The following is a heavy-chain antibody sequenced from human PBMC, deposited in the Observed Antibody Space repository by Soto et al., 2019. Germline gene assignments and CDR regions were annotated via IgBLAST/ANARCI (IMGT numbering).Heavy chain of an antibody. Sequence: SVKVSCKASGGTFSSYAISWVRQAPGQGLEWMGGIIPIFGTANYAQKFQGRVTITADGSTSTAYMELSSLRSGDTAVYYCARDRYCSGGSCHNWFDPWGQGTLVTVSS. CDR1: GGTFSSYA. D-gene: IGHD2-15*01. J-gene: IGHJ5*02. V-gene: IGHV1-69*13. CDR2: IIPIFGTA. CDR3: ARDRYCSGGSCHNWFDP.